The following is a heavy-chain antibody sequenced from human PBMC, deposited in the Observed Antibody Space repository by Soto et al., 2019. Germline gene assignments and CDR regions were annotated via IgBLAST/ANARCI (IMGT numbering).Heavy chain of an antibody. V-gene: IGHV4-30-4*01. CDR3: AREKWELRVDM. Sequence: QVQLQESGPGLVKPSQALSLTCTVSGGSMSSGDYNWSWIRQPPGKGLEWVGSIYYTGSTYNNPCLKRRITLSVDTSKNQFTLMLSFMTSADTAVYYCAREKWELRVDMWGHGTRVTLSS. D-gene: IGHD1-26*01. J-gene: IGHJ3*02. CDR2: IYYTGST. CDR1: GGSMSSGDYN.